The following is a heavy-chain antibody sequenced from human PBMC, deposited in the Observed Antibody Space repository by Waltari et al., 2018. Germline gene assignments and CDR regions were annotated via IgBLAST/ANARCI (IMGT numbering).Heavy chain of an antibody. CDR1: GYTFTTYG. D-gene: IGHD3-22*01. J-gene: IGHJ4*02. V-gene: IGHV1-18*01. Sequence: QVQLIQSGAEVKKPGASVKVSCKASGYTFTTYGITWVRPAPGQGPEWMGWISVDNGHTSYAQKLQDRVTMTTDTSTSTAYMELRSPTSDDTAVYYCARVGGNRYYYDGRGFVYYFDYWGQGTLVTVSS. CDR3: ARVGGNRYYYDGRGFVYYFDY. CDR2: ISVDNGHT.